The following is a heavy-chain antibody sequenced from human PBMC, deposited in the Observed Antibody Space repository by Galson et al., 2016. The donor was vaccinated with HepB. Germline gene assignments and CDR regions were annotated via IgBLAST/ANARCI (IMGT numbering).Heavy chain of an antibody. V-gene: IGHV4-31*03. CDR2: IYYRGTT. J-gene: IGHJ5*02. D-gene: IGHD3-10*01. CDR3: ARDHGYYGSGDQNWFAP. Sequence: TLSLTCSVSVASISSGGYFWSWLRHFPGKGLEWMGHIYYRGTTSYNSSLKSRLTIRIDTSKNQFSLTLASVTAADMAVYYCARDHGYYGSGDQNWFAPWGRGILVTVSS. CDR1: VASISSGGYF.